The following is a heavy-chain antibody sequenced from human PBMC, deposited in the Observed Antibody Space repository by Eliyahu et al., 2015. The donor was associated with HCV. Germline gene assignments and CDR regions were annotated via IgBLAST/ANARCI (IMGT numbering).Heavy chain of an antibody. V-gene: IGHV4-61*02. CDR1: GDSISSGRYY. J-gene: IGHJ5*02. D-gene: IGHD2-15*01. CDR3: ARGRPQCSGASCQFNWFDP. Sequence: QVQLQESGPGLLSPSQTLSLTCTVSGDSISSGRYYWTWIRQPAGKGLEWVGHIYTSGITTYNPSLKSRVTMSLDTSENQFSLKLTSVTAADTAVYFCARGRPQCSGASCQFNWFDPWGQGTLVTVSS. CDR2: IYTSGIT.